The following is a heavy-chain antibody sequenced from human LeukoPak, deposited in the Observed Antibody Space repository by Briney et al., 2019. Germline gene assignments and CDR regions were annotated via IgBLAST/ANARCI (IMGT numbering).Heavy chain of an antibody. J-gene: IGHJ4*02. CDR3: ASVGLRLGELPFSPYYFDY. Sequence: SETLSLTCAVYGGSFSGYYWSWIRQPPGKGLEWIGEINHSGSTNYNPSLKSRVTISVDTSKNQFSLKLSSVTAADTAVYYCASVGLRLGELPFSPYYFDYWGQGTLVTVSS. V-gene: IGHV4-34*01. D-gene: IGHD3-16*02. CDR2: INHSGST. CDR1: GGSFSGYY.